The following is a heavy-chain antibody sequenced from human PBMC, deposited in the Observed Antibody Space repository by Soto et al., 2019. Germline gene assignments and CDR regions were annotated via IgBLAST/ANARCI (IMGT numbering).Heavy chain of an antibody. D-gene: IGHD6-13*01. CDR3: ARVRGTAGKRYFDY. Sequence: ETLSLTCTVSGGSMVAYYWNWMRQPPGKGLQWIGYTYYSGSTTYNPSLKSRVTISVDSSKNQFSLKLDSVTPADTAVYYCARVRGTAGKRYFDYWGPGTLVTVSS. J-gene: IGHJ4*02. CDR2: TYYSGST. CDR1: GGSMVAYY. V-gene: IGHV4-59*01.